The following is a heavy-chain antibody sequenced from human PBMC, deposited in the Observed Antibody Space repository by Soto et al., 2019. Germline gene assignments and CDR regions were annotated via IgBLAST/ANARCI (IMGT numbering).Heavy chain of an antibody. J-gene: IGHJ4*02. Sequence: QLQLQESGPGLVKPSETLSLTCTVSGGSISSSSYYWGWIRQPPGKGLEWIGGIYYSGSTYYNPSLKSRVTISVDTSMNHFSLNLSSVTAADTAVYHCARLGGGAVVDYWGQGTLVTVSS. V-gene: IGHV4-39*02. CDR1: GGSISSSSYY. CDR2: IYYSGST. D-gene: IGHD3-16*01. CDR3: ARLGGGAVVDY.